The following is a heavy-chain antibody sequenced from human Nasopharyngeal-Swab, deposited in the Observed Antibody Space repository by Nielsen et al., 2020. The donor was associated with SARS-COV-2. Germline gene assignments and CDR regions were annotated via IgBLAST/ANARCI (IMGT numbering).Heavy chain of an antibody. D-gene: IGHD3-22*01. J-gene: IGHJ4*02. CDR2: ISYDGSNE. CDR3: AKDSQMYFYDSRGYGPPDY. V-gene: IGHV3-30*04. CDR1: GFTFSNYA. Sequence: GGSLRLSCAAPGFTFSNYAMHWVRQAPGKGLEWVALISYDGSNENYADSVKGRFTISRDNSKNTLYLQMNSLRADDTAVYYCAKDSQMYFYDSRGYGPPDYWGQGTLVTVSS.